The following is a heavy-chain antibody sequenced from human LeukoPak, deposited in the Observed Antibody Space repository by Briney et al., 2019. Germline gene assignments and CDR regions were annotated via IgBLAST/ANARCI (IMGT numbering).Heavy chain of an antibody. CDR2: SSWNSGSI. J-gene: IGHJ4*02. CDR1: GFSFHDYV. D-gene: IGHD4-17*01. V-gene: IGHV3-9*01. Sequence: GRSVRVSCAACGFSFHDYVMQGVRQAAGKDLEWVSGSSWNSGSIGYPASVKGRFTITRDNAKNSLYLQMNSLRAEDSALYYCAKVRDGDPYYFDYWGQGTLVTVSS. CDR3: AKVRDGDPYYFDY.